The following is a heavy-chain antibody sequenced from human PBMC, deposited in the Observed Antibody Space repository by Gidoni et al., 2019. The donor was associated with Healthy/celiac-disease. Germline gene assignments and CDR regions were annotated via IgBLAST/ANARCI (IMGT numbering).Heavy chain of an antibody. CDR1: GGPNSSSSYY. CDR3: ARDEAGATIWPGYYYYGMDV. Sequence: QLQLQEPGPGRVKPSATLSRTCTVSGGPNSSSSYYWRWIRQRPGKGLEWIGSIYYSGSTYYLPSLKTRVTISVDTYKNQFSLKLSSVTAADTAVYYCARDEAGATIWPGYYYYGMDVWGQGTTVTVSS. D-gene: IGHD1-26*01. V-gene: IGHV4-39*07. J-gene: IGHJ6*02. CDR2: IYYSGST.